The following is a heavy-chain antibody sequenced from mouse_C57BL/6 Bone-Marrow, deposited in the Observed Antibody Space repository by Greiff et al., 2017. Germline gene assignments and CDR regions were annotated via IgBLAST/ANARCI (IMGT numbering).Heavy chain of an antibody. CDR3: ASRITTVWGY. Sequence: EVQLVESGGDLVKPGGSLKLSCAASGFTFSSYGMSWVRQTPDKRLEWVATISSGGSYTYYPDSVKGRLTISRDNAKNTLYLQMSSLKSEDTAMYYCASRITTVWGYGGQGTTLTVSS. D-gene: IGHD1-1*01. V-gene: IGHV5-6*01. CDR1: GFTFSSYG. CDR2: ISSGGSYT. J-gene: IGHJ2*01.